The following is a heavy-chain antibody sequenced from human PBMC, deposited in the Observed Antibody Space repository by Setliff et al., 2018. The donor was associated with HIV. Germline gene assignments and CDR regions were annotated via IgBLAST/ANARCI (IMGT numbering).Heavy chain of an antibody. CDR2: IYTSGST. Sequence: SETLSLTCTVSGGSISSYYWSWIRQPAGKGLEWIGRIYTSGSTDYNPSLKSRVTMSVDTSKNQFSLKLSSVTAADTAVYYCARGPPITGTTPYYYYMDVWGKGTTVTVSS. V-gene: IGHV4-4*07. D-gene: IGHD1-7*01. CDR1: GGSISSYY. CDR3: ARGPPITGTTPYYYYMDV. J-gene: IGHJ6*03.